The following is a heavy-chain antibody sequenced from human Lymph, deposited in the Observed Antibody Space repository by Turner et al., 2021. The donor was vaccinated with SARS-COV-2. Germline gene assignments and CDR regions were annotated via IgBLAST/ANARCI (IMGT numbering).Heavy chain of an antibody. CDR3: AKEGEWEFYGGGLDV. D-gene: IGHD1-26*01. Sequence: QVQLVESGGGVVQPGRSLRLSCAVSGFTFSTYGMHWVRQAPGKGLEWVAVISYDGSNKYYADSVKGRFTISRDNSKNTLHLQMNSLRAEDTAVYYCAKEGEWEFYGGGLDVWGQGTTVTVSS. CDR2: ISYDGSNK. CDR1: GFTFSTYG. J-gene: IGHJ6*02. V-gene: IGHV3-30*18.